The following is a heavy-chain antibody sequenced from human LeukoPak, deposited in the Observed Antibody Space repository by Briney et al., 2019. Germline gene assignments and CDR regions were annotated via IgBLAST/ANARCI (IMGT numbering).Heavy chain of an antibody. J-gene: IGHJ6*03. CDR3: ARDRNFGVGGYGYYYFYMDV. CDR2: INPRDGST. CDR1: GYTFTTYY. D-gene: IGHD5-18*01. Sequence: ASVKVSCKASGYTFTTYYIHWVRQAPGQGLAWMGIINPRDGSTTYAQKFQGRVTMTRDMSTSTVYMELSSLTSEDTAMYYCARDRNFGVGGYGYYYFYMDVWGKGTTVTVSS. V-gene: IGHV1-46*01.